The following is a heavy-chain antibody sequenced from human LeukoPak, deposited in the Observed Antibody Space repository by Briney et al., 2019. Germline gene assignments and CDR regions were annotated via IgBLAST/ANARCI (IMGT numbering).Heavy chain of an antibody. D-gene: IGHD6-19*01. CDR1: GFTVSSNY. Sequence: TGGSLRLSCAASGFTVSSNYMSWVRQAPGKGLEWVSVIYSGGGTFYADSVKGRFTISRGNSKNMLYLQMNSLRAEDTAVYYCARAGGLRIAVAPIDCWGQGTLVTVSS. CDR3: ARAGGLRIAVAPIDC. V-gene: IGHV3-53*01. CDR2: IYSGGGT. J-gene: IGHJ4*02.